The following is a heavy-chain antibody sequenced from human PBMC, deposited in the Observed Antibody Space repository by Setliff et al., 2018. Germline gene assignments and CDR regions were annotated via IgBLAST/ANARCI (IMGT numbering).Heavy chain of an antibody. CDR1: GFTVSKNY. Sequence: LRLSCAASGFTVSKNYLSWVRQAPGKGLEWISSLYSAGSTYYADSVKGRFTISRDNSKNTLDLQMNSLRVEDTAVYYCASDPRGYSYGSRSDYWGQGTLVTVSS. CDR3: ASDPRGYSYGSRSDY. CDR2: LYSAGST. V-gene: IGHV3-66*02. J-gene: IGHJ4*02. D-gene: IGHD5-18*01.